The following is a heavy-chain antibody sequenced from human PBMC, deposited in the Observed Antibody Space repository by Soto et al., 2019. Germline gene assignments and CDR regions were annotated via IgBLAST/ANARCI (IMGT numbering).Heavy chain of an antibody. J-gene: IGHJ3*01. D-gene: IGHD2-21*01. Sequence: QLLVSGGGVERPGGSLRLSCTASGFIFSDYAMAWVRQTPGKGLKWVSSMGGGDNDRYYADSVKGRFTISRDNSRSTVFLQMNSLRAEDTAIYYCAKDRKSYSVVYDPFDLWGQGTMVTVSS. CDR3: AKDRKSYSVVYDPFDL. CDR2: MGGGDNDR. V-gene: IGHV3-23*01. CDR1: GFIFSDYA.